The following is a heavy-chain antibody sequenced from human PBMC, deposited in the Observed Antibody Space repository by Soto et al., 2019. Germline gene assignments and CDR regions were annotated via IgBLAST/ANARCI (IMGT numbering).Heavy chain of an antibody. V-gene: IGHV3-33*01. Sequence: GGSLRLSCAASGFTFSSYGMHWVRQAPGKGLEWVAVIWYDGSNKYYADSVKGRFTISRDNSKNTLYLQMNSLRAEDTAVYYCARDFEYYYDSSGPNYYYYGMDVWGQGTTVTVSS. J-gene: IGHJ6*02. D-gene: IGHD3-22*01. CDR3: ARDFEYYYDSSGPNYYYYGMDV. CDR1: GFTFSSYG. CDR2: IWYDGSNK.